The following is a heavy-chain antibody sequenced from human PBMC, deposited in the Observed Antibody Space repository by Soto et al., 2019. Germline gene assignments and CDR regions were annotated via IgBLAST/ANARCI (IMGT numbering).Heavy chain of an antibody. CDR3: AKDLSLGSSSWYGAFDI. Sequence: QVPLVESGGGVVQPGRSLRLSCAASGFTFSSYGMHWVRQAPGKGLEWVAVISYDGSNKYYADSVKGRFTISRDNSKNTLYLQMNSLRAEDTAVYYCAKDLSLGSSSWYGAFDIWGQGTMVTVSS. D-gene: IGHD6-13*01. J-gene: IGHJ3*02. CDR2: ISYDGSNK. V-gene: IGHV3-30*18. CDR1: GFTFSSYG.